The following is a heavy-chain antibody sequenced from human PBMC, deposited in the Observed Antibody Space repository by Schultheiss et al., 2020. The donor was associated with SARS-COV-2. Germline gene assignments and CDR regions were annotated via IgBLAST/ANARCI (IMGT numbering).Heavy chain of an antibody. Sequence: GGSLRLSCAASGFTFSSYAMSWVRQAPGKGLEWVSAISGSGGSTYYADSVKGRFTISRDNSKNTLYLQMNSLRAEDTAVYYCAKDRRRSSGWGHLCCREFDPWGQGTLVTVSS. V-gene: IGHV3-23*01. D-gene: IGHD6-19*01. J-gene: IGHJ5*02. CDR3: AKDRRRSSGWGHLCCREFDP. CDR2: ISGSGGST. CDR1: GFTFSSYA.